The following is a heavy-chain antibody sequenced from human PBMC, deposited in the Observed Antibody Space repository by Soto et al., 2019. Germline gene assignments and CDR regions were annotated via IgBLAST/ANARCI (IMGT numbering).Heavy chain of an antibody. V-gene: IGHV1-2*02. CDR3: ARANHDGEDVFDY. J-gene: IGHJ4*02. Sequence: SQKASCKASGYSFTGFYIHWVRRAPGQGLEWMGWVNPNSGGAHYAQKFQGRVTMTRDTSVTSAYMEVTRLRSDDTAVYYCARANHDGEDVFDYWGQGTPVTVSS. CDR2: VNPNSGGA. CDR1: GYSFTGFY. D-gene: IGHD2-21*01.